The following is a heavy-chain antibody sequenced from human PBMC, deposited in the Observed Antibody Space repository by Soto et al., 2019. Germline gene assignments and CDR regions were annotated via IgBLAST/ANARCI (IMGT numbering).Heavy chain of an antibody. J-gene: IGHJ6*02. D-gene: IGHD2-2*02. CDR2: IRQDGSQK. CDR1: GFTFSTYW. V-gene: IGHV3-7*01. Sequence: GGSLRLSCAASGFTFSTYWMSWVRQAPGKGLEWVANIRQDGSQKYYVDSVKGRFTISRDNAKNSLYLQMNSLRAEDTAVYYCAREYCSSTSCYMIYYYYGMDVWGQGTTVTVSS. CDR3: AREYCSSTSCYMIYYYYGMDV.